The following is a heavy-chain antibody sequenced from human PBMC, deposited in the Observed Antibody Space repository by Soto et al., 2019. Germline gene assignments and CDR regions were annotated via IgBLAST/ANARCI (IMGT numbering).Heavy chain of an antibody. CDR2: ISYDGSNK. V-gene: IGHV3-30-3*01. Sequence: GESLKISCAASGFTFSSYAMHWVRQAPGKGLEWVAVISYDGSNKYYADSVKGRFTISRDNSKNTLYLQMNSLRAEDTAVYYCARDPLPPPIAASQKSGFDYWGQGTLVTVSS. CDR1: GFTFSSYA. J-gene: IGHJ4*02. CDR3: ARDPLPPPIAASQKSGFDY. D-gene: IGHD6-13*01.